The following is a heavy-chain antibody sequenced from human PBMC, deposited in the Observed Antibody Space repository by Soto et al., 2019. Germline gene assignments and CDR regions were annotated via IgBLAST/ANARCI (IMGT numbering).Heavy chain of an antibody. Sequence: PGGSLRLSCAASGFPLTSFALGGSRRAPGRGLGGVSAISGSGGSTYYADSVKGRFTISRDNSKNTLYLQMNSLRAEDTAVYYCAKELAYYYYYGMDVWGQGTTVTVSS. CDR3: AKELAYYYYYGMDV. V-gene: IGHV3-23*01. CDR1: GFPLTSFA. CDR2: ISGSGGST. J-gene: IGHJ6*02.